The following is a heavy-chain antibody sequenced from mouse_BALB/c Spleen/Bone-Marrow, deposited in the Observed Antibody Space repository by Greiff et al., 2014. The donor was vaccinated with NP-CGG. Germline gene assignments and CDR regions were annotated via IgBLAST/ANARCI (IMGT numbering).Heavy chain of an antibody. CDR1: GSSLTSYG. J-gene: IGHJ1*01. Sequence: VKLVESGPGLVAPSQSLSITCTVSGSSLTSYGVHWVRQPPGKGLEWLGVIWAGGSTNYNSALMSRLSISKDNSKSQVFLKMNSLQTDDTAMYYCARVYLWYLDVWGAGTTVTVSS. CDR2: IWAGGST. CDR3: ARVYLWYLDV. D-gene: IGHD2-3*01. V-gene: IGHV2-9*02.